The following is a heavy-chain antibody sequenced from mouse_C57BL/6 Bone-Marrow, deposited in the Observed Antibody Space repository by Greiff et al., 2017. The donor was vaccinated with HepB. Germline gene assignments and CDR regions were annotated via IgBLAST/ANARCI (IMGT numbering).Heavy chain of an antibody. CDR1: GYTFTSYW. CDR2: IDPSDSET. V-gene: IGHV1-52*01. CDR3: ASYDGYYDAWFAY. Sequence: QVQLQQPGAELVRPGSSVKLSCKASGYTFTSYWMHWVKQRPIQGLEWIGNIDPSDSETHYNQKFKDKATLTVDKSSSTAYMQLSSLTSEDSSVYYCASYDGYYDAWFAYWGQGTLVTVSA. D-gene: IGHD2-3*01. J-gene: IGHJ3*01.